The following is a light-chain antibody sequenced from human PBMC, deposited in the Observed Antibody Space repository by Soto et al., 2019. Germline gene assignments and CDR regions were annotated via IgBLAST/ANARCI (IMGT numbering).Light chain of an antibody. V-gene: IGKV3-11*01. CDR2: GAF. CDR3: QQRNIWPPVT. CDR1: QSVSSN. J-gene: IGKJ5*01. Sequence: EIVMTQSPATLSVSPGERATLSCRASQSVSSNLAWYQQKPGQAPRLLIYGAFNRATGIPARFSGSGSGTDFTLTISSLEPEDFAVYYCQQRNIWPPVTFGQGTRLE.